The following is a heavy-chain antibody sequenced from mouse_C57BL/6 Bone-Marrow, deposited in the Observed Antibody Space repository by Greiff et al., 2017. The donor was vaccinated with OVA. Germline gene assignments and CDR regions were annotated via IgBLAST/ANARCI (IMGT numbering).Heavy chain of an antibody. CDR2: IDPETGGT. CDR1: GYTFTDYE. V-gene: IGHV1-15*01. D-gene: IGHD2-3*01. Sequence: QVQLKQSGAELVRPGASVTLSCKASGYTFTDYEMHWVKQTPVHGLEWIGAIDPETGGTAYNQKFKGKAILTADKSSSTAYMELRSLTSEDSAVYYCTREGWLLFFGYWGQGTTLTVSS. CDR3: TREGWLLFFGY. J-gene: IGHJ2*01.